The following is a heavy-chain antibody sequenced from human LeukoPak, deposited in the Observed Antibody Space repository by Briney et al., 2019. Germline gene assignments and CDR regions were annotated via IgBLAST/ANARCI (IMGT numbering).Heavy chain of an antibody. D-gene: IGHD6-19*01. J-gene: IGHJ4*02. Sequence: GASVKVSCKASGYTFTGYYMHWVRQAAGQGLEWMGRINPNSGGTNYAQKFQGRVTMTRDTSISTVYMELSRLRSDDTAVYYCARDPRIAVAGKYFDYWGQGILVTVSS. CDR3: ARDPRIAVAGKYFDY. V-gene: IGHV1-2*06. CDR2: INPNSGGT. CDR1: GYTFTGYY.